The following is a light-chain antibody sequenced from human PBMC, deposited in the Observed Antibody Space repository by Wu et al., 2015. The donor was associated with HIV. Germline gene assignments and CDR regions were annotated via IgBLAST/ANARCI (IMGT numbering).Light chain of an antibody. Sequence: ENVLTQSPGTLSLSPGEIATLSCRSSQRVSGNFLAWYQHKPGQAPRLLIYDASSRATGIPDRFSGSGSETDFTLTIRRLEPEDFAVYYCQQYGSSPQTFGQGTKVQIK. J-gene: IGKJ1*01. V-gene: IGKV3-20*01. CDR2: DAS. CDR3: QQYGSSPQT. CDR1: QRVSGNF.